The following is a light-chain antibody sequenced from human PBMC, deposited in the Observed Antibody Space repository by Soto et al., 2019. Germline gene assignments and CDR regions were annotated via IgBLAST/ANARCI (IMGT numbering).Light chain of an antibody. CDR3: QQYDNWPRT. V-gene: IGKV3-15*01. CDR1: QSVSSN. CDR2: RAS. Sequence: EIVMTQSPATLSVSPGERATLSCRASQSVSSNLAWYQQKPGQAPRLLIYRASARATGIPARFSGSGSGTEFTLTISGLQSEDFAVYYCQQYDNWPRTFGQGTKVEI. J-gene: IGKJ1*01.